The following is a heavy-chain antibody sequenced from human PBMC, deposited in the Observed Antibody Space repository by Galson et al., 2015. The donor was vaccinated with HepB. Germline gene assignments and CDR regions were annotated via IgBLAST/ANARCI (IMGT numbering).Heavy chain of an antibody. CDR3: ARSSSGPGGAYYFDY. J-gene: IGHJ4*02. Sequence: LRLSCAASGITFSTSGMSWVRQAPGKGLEYVSAITPNGGSTNYNPSLKSRVTISVDTSKNQFSLKLSSVTAADTAVYYCARSSSGPGGAYYFDYWGQGTLVTVSS. CDR1: GITFSTSG. CDR2: TPNGGST. V-gene: IGHV4-34*09. D-gene: IGHD1-26*01.